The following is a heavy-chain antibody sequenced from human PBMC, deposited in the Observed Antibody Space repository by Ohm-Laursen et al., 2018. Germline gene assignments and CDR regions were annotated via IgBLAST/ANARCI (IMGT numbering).Heavy chain of an antibody. Sequence: SVKVSCKASGYTFTSYDINWVRQATGQGLEWMGWMNPNSGNTGYAQKFQGRVTMTRNTSISTAYMELSSLRSEDTAVYYCASMTSSGYTPFDYWGQGTLVTVSS. D-gene: IGHD3-22*01. V-gene: IGHV1-8*01. J-gene: IGHJ4*02. CDR3: ASMTSSGYTPFDY. CDR2: MNPNSGNT. CDR1: GYTFTSYD.